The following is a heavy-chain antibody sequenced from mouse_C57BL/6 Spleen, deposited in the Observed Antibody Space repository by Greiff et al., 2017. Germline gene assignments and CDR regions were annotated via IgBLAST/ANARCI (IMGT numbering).Heavy chain of an antibody. Sequence: DVKLVESGGDLVKPGGSLKLSCAASGFTFSSYGMSWVRQTPDKRLEWVATISSGGSYTYYPDSVKGRFTISRDNAKNTLYLQMSSLKSEDTAMYYCARLMVTTRPYAMDYWGQGTSVTVSS. CDR2: ISSGGSYT. V-gene: IGHV5-6*02. D-gene: IGHD2-2*01. J-gene: IGHJ4*01. CDR1: GFTFSSYG. CDR3: ARLMVTTRPYAMDY.